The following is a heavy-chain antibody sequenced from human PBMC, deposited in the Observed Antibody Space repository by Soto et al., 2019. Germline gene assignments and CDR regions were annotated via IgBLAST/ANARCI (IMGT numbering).Heavy chain of an antibody. CDR3: TTRGLLWFGESPLHLDV. Sequence: GGSLRLSCAASGFTFSNAWMSWVRQAPGKGLEWVGRIKSKTDGGTTDYAAPVKGRFTISRDDSKNTLYLQMNSLKTEDTAVYYCTTRGLLWFGESPLHLDVWGKGTTVTVSS. J-gene: IGHJ6*04. CDR1: GFTFSNAW. CDR2: IKSKTDGGTT. D-gene: IGHD3-10*01. V-gene: IGHV3-15*01.